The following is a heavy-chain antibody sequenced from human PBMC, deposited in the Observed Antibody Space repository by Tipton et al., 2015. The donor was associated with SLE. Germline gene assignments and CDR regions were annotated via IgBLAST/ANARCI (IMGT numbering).Heavy chain of an antibody. Sequence: VQLVQSGAEVKKPGESLKISCKGSGYSFTSYWIGWVRQVPGKGLEWMGIIYPGDSDTRYSPSFQGQVTISADKSISTAYLQWSSLKASDTAMYYCARPDVAAAYSTDAFDIWGQGTMVTVSS. CDR1: GYSFTSYW. D-gene: IGHD6-13*01. CDR2: IYPGDSDT. V-gene: IGHV5-51*03. CDR3: ARPDVAAAYSTDAFDI. J-gene: IGHJ3*02.